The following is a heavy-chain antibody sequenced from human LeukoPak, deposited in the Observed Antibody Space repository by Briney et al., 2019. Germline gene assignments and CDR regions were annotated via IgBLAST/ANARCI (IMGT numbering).Heavy chain of an antibody. D-gene: IGHD1-14*01. J-gene: IGHJ4*02. Sequence: GGSLRLSCAASGFTFSSYSMNWVRQAPGKGLEWVSSIGSSSSYIYYADSVKGRFTISRDNAKNSLYLQMNSLRAEDTAVYYCARDFVRRGNRLDYWGQGTLVTVSS. CDR2: IGSSSSYI. V-gene: IGHV3-21*01. CDR3: ARDFVRRGNRLDY. CDR1: GFTFSSYS.